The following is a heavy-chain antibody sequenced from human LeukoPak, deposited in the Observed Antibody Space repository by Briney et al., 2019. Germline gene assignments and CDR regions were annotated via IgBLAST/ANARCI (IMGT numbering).Heavy chain of an antibody. CDR1: GGTFSSYA. V-gene: IGHV1-69*13. CDR3: VRAGDTAMATQD. Sequence: SVKVSCKASGGTFSSYAISWVRQAPGQGLEWMGGIIPIFGTANYAQKFQGRVTITADESTSTGYMGLSSLRSEDTAVYYCVRAGDTAMATQDWGQGTLVTVSS. D-gene: IGHD5-18*01. J-gene: IGHJ4*02. CDR2: IIPIFGTA.